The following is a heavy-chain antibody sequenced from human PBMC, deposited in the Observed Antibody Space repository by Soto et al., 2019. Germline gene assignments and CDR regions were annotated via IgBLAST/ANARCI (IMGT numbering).Heavy chain of an antibody. V-gene: IGHV4-39*01. CDR1: GGSISSSSYY. J-gene: IGHJ5*02. CDR2: IYYSGST. CDR3: ARHYDILTGYYWAWFDP. D-gene: IGHD3-9*01. Sequence: PSETLSLTCTVSGGSISSSSYYWGWIRQPPGKGMEWIGSIYYSGSTYYKTSLKSRVTISVDTSKSQFSLKLSSVTAADTAVYYCARHYDILTGYYWAWFDPWGQGTLVTVSS.